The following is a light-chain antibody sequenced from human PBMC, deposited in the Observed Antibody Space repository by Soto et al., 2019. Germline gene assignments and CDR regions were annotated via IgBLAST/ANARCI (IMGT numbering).Light chain of an antibody. V-gene: IGKV4-1*01. CDR1: QSVLYSSNNKNY. CDR2: WAS. Sequence: DIVMTQSPDSLAVSLGERATINCKSSQSVLYSSNNKNYLAWYQQKPGQPPKMVIYWASTRESRVPDRFSGSGSGTDFTLTISSLQAEDVAVYYCQQYYSTTPTFGQGTKLEIK. CDR3: QQYYSTTPT. J-gene: IGKJ2*01.